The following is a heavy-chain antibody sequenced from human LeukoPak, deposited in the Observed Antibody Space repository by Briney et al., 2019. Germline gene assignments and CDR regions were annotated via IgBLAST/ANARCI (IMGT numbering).Heavy chain of an antibody. CDR1: GGSISSGGYY. D-gene: IGHD3-22*01. CDR2: IYHSGST. CDR3: AKPLETGGTDSSGPYY. J-gene: IGHJ4*02. V-gene: IGHV4-30-2*01. Sequence: SQTLSLTCTVSGGSISSGGYYWSWIRQPPGKGLEWIGYIYHSGSTYYNPSLKSRVTISVDRSKNQFSLKLSSVTAADTAVYYCAKPLETGGTDSSGPYYWGQGTLVTVSS.